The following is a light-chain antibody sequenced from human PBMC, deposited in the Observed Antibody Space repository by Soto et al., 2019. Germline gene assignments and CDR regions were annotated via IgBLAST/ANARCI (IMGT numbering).Light chain of an antibody. CDR3: QQRDRWLT. CDR1: QSVGNY. Sequence: EIVLTQFPATLSLSPGERATLSCRASQSVGNYLAWYQHKPGQAPRLLVYDASNRATGIPARFSGSGSGTDFTLTISSLEPEDFAVYYGQQRDRWLTFGGGTKVEIK. J-gene: IGKJ4*01. CDR2: DAS. V-gene: IGKV3-11*01.